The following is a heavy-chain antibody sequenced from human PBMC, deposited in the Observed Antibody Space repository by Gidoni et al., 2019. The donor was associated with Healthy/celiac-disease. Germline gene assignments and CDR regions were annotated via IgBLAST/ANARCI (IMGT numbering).Heavy chain of an antibody. CDR3: AKARELRSHYFDY. V-gene: IGHV3-9*01. Sequence: EVQLVESGGGLVQPGRSLRLSCAASGFTCDDYAMHWVRQAPGKGLECVSGISWNSGSIGYADSVKGRFTISRDNAKNSLYLQMNSLRAEDTALYYCAKARELRSHYFDYWGQGTLVTVSS. J-gene: IGHJ4*02. CDR2: ISWNSGSI. CDR1: GFTCDDYA. D-gene: IGHD1-26*01.